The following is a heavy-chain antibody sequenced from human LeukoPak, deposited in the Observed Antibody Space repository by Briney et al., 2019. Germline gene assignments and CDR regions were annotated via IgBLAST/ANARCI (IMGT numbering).Heavy chain of an antibody. CDR1: GGSISSGTYF. J-gene: IGHJ4*02. Sequence: SETLSLTCTVSGGSISSGTYFWGWVRQPPGKGLEWIGSIYYSGSTSYNPSLKSRVTISVDTSKNQFSLKLDSVTAADTAVYYCARNASDSGTSYFDYWGQGTLVTVSS. CDR3: ARNASDSGTSYFDY. V-gene: IGHV4-39*01. CDR2: IYYSGST. D-gene: IGHD1-26*01.